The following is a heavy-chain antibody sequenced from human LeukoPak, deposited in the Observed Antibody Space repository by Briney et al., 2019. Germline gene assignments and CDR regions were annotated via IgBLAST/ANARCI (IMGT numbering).Heavy chain of an antibody. V-gene: IGHV1-18*01. CDR2: ISAYNGNT. Sequence: GASVKVSCKASGYSFTSYGITWVRQAPGQGLEWMGWISAYNGNTNCAQGFQGRVTMTRDTSISTAYMELSRLTSDDTAVYYCARDGSFDYWGQGTLVTVSS. J-gene: IGHJ4*02. CDR3: ARDGSFDY. D-gene: IGHD2-2*03. CDR1: GYSFTSYG.